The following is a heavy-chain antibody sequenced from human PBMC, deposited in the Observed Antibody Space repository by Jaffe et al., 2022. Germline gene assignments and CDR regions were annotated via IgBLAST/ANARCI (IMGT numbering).Heavy chain of an antibody. V-gene: IGHV3-30*02. CDR1: GFTFSSYG. D-gene: IGHD6-19*01. CDR3: AKDYDGYSSGWYEWGCAFDI. CDR2: IRYDGSNK. J-gene: IGHJ3*02. Sequence: QVQLVESGGGVVQPGGSLRLSCAASGFTFSSYGMHWVRQAPGKGLEWVAFIRYDGSNKYYADSVKGRFTISRDNSKNTLYLQMNSLRAEDTAVYYCAKDYDGYSSGWYEWGCAFDIWGQGTMVTVSS.